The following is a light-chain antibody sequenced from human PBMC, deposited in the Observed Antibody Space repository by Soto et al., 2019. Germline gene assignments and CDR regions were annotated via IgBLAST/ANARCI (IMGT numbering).Light chain of an antibody. J-gene: IGLJ1*01. V-gene: IGLV2-8*01. CDR1: SSDVGGDNY. Sequence: QSALTQPPSASGSPGQSVTISCTGTSSDVGGDNYVSWYQQHPGKAPKLMIYEVSKRPSGVPDRFSGSKSGNTASLTVSGLQADDEADYYCSSYAGSNIYVFGTGTKLTVL. CDR2: EVS. CDR3: SSYAGSNIYV.